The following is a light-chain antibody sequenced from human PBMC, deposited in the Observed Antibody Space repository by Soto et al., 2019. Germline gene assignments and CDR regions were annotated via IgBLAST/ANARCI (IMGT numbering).Light chain of an antibody. CDR3: QQLNSYLFT. J-gene: IGKJ5*01. CDR2: GAS. Sequence: DIQLTQSPSFLSASVGDRVTITYRASQDISSYLGWYQQKPGEAPKLLIYGASTLQSGVPSRFSGSGSGTEFTLTISSLQPEDFASYYCQQLNSYLFTFGQGTRLEIK. V-gene: IGKV1-9*01. CDR1: QDISSY.